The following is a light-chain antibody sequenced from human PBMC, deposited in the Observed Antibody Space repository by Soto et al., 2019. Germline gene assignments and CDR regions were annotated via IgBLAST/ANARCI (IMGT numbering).Light chain of an antibody. CDR2: RAS. V-gene: IGKV3-20*01. CDR1: QSVSSSY. Sequence: EIVLTQSPGTLSLSPGERATLSCRASQSVSSSYLAWYQQKPGQAPRLLIYRASSRATGIPDRFSGSGSGTDFTLTISRLEPEDFAVYYCQQYSSYWTFGQGTKVEIK. CDR3: QQYSSYWT. J-gene: IGKJ1*01.